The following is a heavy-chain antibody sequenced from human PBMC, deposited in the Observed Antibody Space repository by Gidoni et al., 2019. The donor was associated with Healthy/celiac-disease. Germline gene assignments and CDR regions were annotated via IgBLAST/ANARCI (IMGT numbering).Heavy chain of an antibody. CDR2: ISYDGSNK. J-gene: IGHJ6*02. CDR1: GFTFSSYA. CDR3: ARAYSNYDYYYYGMDV. V-gene: IGHV3-30*04. D-gene: IGHD4-4*01. Sequence: QVQLVESGGGVVQPGRSLRLSCAASGFTFSSYAMHWVRQAPGKGLEWVAVISYDGSNKYYADSVKGRFTISRDNSKNTLYLQMNSLRAEDTAVYYCARAYSNYDYYYYGMDVWAKGPRSPSP.